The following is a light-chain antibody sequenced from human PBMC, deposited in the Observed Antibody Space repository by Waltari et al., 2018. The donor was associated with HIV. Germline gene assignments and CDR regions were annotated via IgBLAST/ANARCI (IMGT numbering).Light chain of an antibody. CDR2: DVN. Sequence: QSALTQPRSVSGSPGQSVTISCVGTSTDLGAYYYVPWYQQHPANAPKVMIYDVNKRPSGVPDRFSGSKSGYTASLTISGLQAEDEADYYCCSYAGSRVIFGGGTKLTVL. V-gene: IGLV2-11*01. CDR3: CSYAGSRVI. J-gene: IGLJ2*01. CDR1: STDLGAYYY.